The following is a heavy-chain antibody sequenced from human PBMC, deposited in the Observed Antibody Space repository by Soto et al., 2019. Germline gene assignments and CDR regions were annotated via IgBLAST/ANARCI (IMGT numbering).Heavy chain of an antibody. D-gene: IGHD4-17*01. CDR3: ASSATGIHGDYS. CDR2: INSGGTTT. J-gene: IGHJ4*02. CDR1: GFTFSTFW. Sequence: EVQLVESGGGLVQPGGSLRLSCAASGFTFSTFWMHWVRQAPGKGLVWVSRINSGGTTTNYADSVKGQFTISRDNAKNTVYLQMNSLRAEDTAVYYCASSATGIHGDYSWGQGTLVTVSS. V-gene: IGHV3-74*01.